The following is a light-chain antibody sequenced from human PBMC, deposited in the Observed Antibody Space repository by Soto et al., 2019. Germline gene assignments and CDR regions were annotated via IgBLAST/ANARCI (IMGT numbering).Light chain of an antibody. CDR1: SSDVGDYNY. Sequence: QSALTQPPSASGSPGQSVTISCTGTSSDVGDYNYVSWYQQHPGKAPKLMIYEVSKRPSGVPDRFSGSKSGNTASLTVSGLQADDEADYYCSSYAGSNNGVFGGGTKLTVL. V-gene: IGLV2-8*01. CDR2: EVS. CDR3: SSYAGSNNGV. J-gene: IGLJ3*02.